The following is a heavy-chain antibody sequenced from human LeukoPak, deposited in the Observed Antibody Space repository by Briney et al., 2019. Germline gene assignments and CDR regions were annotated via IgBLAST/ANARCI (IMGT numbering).Heavy chain of an antibody. CDR3: ALADCDY. J-gene: IGHJ4*02. V-gene: IGHV1-69*13. CDR1: GGTFSSYA. Sequence: SVKVSCKASGGTFSSYAISWVRQAPGQGLEGMGGISPIFGTANYAQKFQGRVTITADESTSTAEKEVSSVRADVTPVYYCALADCDYWGQGPVVSVSS. CDR2: ISPIFGTA.